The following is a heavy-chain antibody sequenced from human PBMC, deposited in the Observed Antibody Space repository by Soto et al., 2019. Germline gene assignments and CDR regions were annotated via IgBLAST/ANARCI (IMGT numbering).Heavy chain of an antibody. CDR2: ISYDGSDK. Sequence: SLRLSCAASGFSFSSDRMHWVRQAPGKGLEWVAVISYDGSDKYYGDSVKGRFTISRDDSKNTLYLQMNSLRVEDTAIYYCAKTAGYDYVWGSSGLDPWGQGTLVTVT. V-gene: IGHV3-30*18. CDR1: GFSFSSDR. D-gene: IGHD3-16*01. J-gene: IGHJ5*02. CDR3: AKTAGYDYVWGSSGLDP.